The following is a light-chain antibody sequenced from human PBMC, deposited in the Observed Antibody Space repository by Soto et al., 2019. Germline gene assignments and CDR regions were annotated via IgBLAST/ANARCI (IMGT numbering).Light chain of an antibody. CDR3: QQYNSYSSWT. V-gene: IGKV1-5*01. CDR2: DAS. Sequence: DIQMTQSPSTLSASVGDRVTITFRASQSISSWFAWYQQKPGKATKLLIYDASSLESGVPSRFSGSGSGTEFTLTISSLQPDDFATYYCQQYNSYSSWTFGQGTKVEIK. J-gene: IGKJ1*01. CDR1: QSISSW.